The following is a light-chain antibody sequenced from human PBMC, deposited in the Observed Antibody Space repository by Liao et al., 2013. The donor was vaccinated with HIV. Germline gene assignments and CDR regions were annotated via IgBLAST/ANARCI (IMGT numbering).Light chain of an antibody. Sequence: DELTQPPSVSVSPGQTASITCSGNRLGDKYASWYQQRPGQSPVLVIYQNTKRPSGIPERFSGSNSGSTATLTISGTQAMDEADYYCQAWDSSTGVFGGGTKLTVL. CDR2: QNT. CDR1: RLGDKY. J-gene: IGLJ3*02. CDR3: QAWDSSTGV. V-gene: IGLV3-1*01.